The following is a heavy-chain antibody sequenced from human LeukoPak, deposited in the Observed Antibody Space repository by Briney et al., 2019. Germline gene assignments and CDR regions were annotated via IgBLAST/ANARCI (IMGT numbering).Heavy chain of an antibody. CDR1: AFTISSYA. J-gene: IGHJ4*02. CDR3: ASYYYDSSGTGGHFDY. D-gene: IGHD3-22*01. V-gene: IGHV3-23*01. Sequence: GGSLRLSCAASAFTISSYAMSWVRQAPGKGLEWVSAISGSGGSTYYADSVKGRFTISRDNSKNTLYLQMNSLRAEDTAVYHCASYYYDSSGTGGHFDYWGQGTLVTVSS. CDR2: ISGSGGST.